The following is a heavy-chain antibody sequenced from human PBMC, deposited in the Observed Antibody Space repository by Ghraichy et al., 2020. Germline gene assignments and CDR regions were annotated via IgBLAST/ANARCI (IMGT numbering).Heavy chain of an antibody. CDR1: GGPFTTYY. Sequence: SETLSLTCTVSGGPFTTYYWTWIRQPPGKGLQWIGYAHSSGSAYYNRSLKSRVTISVDTSQNQFSLRVTSLTSADTPVYYCARQHAYSGSLDYWGQGTLVSVSS. CDR2: AHSSGSA. V-gene: IGHV4-59*01. CDR3: ARQHAYSGSLDY. D-gene: IGHD5-12*01. J-gene: IGHJ4*02.